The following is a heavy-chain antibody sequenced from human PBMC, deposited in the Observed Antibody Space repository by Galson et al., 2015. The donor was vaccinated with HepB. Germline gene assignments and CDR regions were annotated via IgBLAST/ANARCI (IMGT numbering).Heavy chain of an antibody. CDR3: ARDPRPSYDFWSESASAGFDY. J-gene: IGHJ4*02. CDR2: ISYDGSNK. D-gene: IGHD3-3*01. Sequence: SLRLSCAASGFTFSSYAMHWVRQAPGKGLEWVAVISYDGSNKYYADSVKGRFTISRDNSKNTLYLQMNSLRAEDTAVYYCARDPRPSYDFWSESASAGFDYWGQGTLVTVSS. CDR1: GFTFSSYA. V-gene: IGHV3-30-3*01.